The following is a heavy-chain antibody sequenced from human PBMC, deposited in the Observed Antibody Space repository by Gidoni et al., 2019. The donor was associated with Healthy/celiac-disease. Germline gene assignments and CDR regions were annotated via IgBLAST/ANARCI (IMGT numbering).Heavy chain of an antibody. Sequence: QVQLVESGGGLVKPGGSLRLSCAASGFTSSAYYMSWIRQAPGKGLEWVSYISSSSSYTNYADSVKGRFTISRDNAKNSLYLQMNSLRAEDTAVYYCARDLVVTTWFPNYFDYWGQGTLVTDSS. J-gene: IGHJ4*02. V-gene: IGHV3-11*06. CDR2: ISSSSSYT. CDR3: ARDLVVTTWFPNYFDY. CDR1: GFTSSAYY. D-gene: IGHD2-21*02.